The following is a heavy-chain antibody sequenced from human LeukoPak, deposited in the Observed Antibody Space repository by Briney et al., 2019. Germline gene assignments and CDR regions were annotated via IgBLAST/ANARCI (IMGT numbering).Heavy chain of an antibody. CDR1: GYTLTELP. Sequence: ASVKVSCKVSGYTLTELPIHWVRQAPGKGLEWMGGFGPDDGETVYAQMFQGRVTMTEDTSSDTASMELSSLRSEDTAVYYCATGTSGSYYVGIVRPIDYWGQGTLVTVSS. CDR3: ATGTSGSYYVGIVRPIDY. D-gene: IGHD1-26*01. V-gene: IGHV1-24*01. J-gene: IGHJ4*02. CDR2: FGPDDGET.